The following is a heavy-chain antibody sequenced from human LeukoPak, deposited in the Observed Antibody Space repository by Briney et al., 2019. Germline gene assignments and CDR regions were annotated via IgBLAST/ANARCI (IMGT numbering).Heavy chain of an antibody. CDR2: IKEDGSEK. J-gene: IGHJ6*04. Sequence: GGSLRLSCGGSGFTFSNYWMSWVRQAPGKGLEWVAKIKEDGSEKYYVDSVKGRFTISRDNAKNSLYLQMNSLRAEDTAVYYCAELGITMIGGVWGKGTTVTISS. CDR3: AELGITMIGGV. V-gene: IGHV3-7*01. D-gene: IGHD3-10*02. CDR1: GFTFSNYW.